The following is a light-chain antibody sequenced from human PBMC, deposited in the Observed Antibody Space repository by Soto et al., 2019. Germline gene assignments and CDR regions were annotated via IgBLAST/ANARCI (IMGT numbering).Light chain of an antibody. J-gene: IGKJ1*01. CDR3: QQYNNWPWT. Sequence: EIVMTQSPATLSVSPGERATLSCRASQSVSSNLAWYQQKRGQAPRLLIYGASTRATGIPARFSGSGSGTDFTLTISRLQSEDFAVYYCQQYNNWPWTFGHGTKVQIK. CDR1: QSVSSN. CDR2: GAS. V-gene: IGKV3-15*01.